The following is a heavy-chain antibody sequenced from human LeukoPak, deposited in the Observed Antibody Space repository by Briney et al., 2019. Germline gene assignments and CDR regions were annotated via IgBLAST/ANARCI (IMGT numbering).Heavy chain of an antibody. CDR1: GFTFDDYA. D-gene: IGHD3-3*01. CDR3: VAIPENDFWIGFYLDY. J-gene: IGHJ4*02. CDR2: ITWHSGSR. V-gene: IGHV3-9*01. Sequence: GGSLRLSCAASGFTFDDYARHWVRQAPGKGLEWVSGITWHSGSRGYADSVQGRFTISRDNAKNSLYLEMDSLRADDTALYYCVAIPENDFWIGFYLDYWGQGTLVTVSS.